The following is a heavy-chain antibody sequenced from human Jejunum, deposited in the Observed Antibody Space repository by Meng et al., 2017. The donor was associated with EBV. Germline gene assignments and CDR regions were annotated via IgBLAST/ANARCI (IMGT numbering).Heavy chain of an antibody. Sequence: QVQLVQSEAEVKEPGASVKVSCKASGYTFTDYSIHWVRQAPGQGLEWMGRIHPKSGDTSYAQTSQGRVTMTRDTSISTAYMELSSLRSDDTAIYYCARSYRDYWGQGTLVTVSS. CDR1: GYTFTDYS. V-gene: IGHV1-2*06. J-gene: IGHJ4*02. CDR2: IHPKSGDT. CDR3: ARSYRDY. D-gene: IGHD2-21*01.